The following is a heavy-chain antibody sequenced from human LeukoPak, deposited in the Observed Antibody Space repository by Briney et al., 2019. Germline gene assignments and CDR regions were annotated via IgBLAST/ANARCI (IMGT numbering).Heavy chain of an antibody. CDR2: ISGSGGST. CDR3: AKDRDCSGGSCYSDY. V-gene: IGHV3-23*01. J-gene: IGHJ4*02. D-gene: IGHD2-15*01. Sequence: GASLRLSCAASGFTFSSYAMSWVRQAPGKGLEWVSAISGSGGSTYYADSVKGRLTISRDNSKNTLYLQMNSLRAEDTAVYYCAKDRDCSGGSCYSDYWGQGTLVTVSS. CDR1: GFTFSSYA.